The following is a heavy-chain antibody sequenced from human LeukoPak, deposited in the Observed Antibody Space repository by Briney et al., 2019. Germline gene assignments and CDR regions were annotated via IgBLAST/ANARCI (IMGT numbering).Heavy chain of an antibody. CDR2: IYYTGST. CDR1: GGSISSSSYY. CDR3: ARGYSSGWYLDY. D-gene: IGHD6-19*01. J-gene: IGHJ4*02. Sequence: PSETLSLTCTVSGGSISSSSYYWGWLRQPPGKGLEWIGSIYYTGSTYYNPSLKSRVTISVDTSKNQFSLNLSSVTAADTAVYYCARGYSSGWYLDYWGQGTLVTVSS. V-gene: IGHV4-39*07.